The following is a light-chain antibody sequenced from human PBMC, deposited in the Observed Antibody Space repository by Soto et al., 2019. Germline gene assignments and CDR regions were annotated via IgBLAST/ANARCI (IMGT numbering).Light chain of an antibody. CDR3: QQRSNWPPRVT. Sequence: EIVFAPSPRTLSFSPVERATPSCRARQSVSSSYLAWYQQKPGQAPRLLIYGASSRATGIPDRFSGSGSGTDFTLTISRLEPEDFAVYYCQQRSNWPPRVTFGQGTRLEIK. CDR1: QSVSSSY. CDR2: GAS. V-gene: IGKV3D-20*02. J-gene: IGKJ5*01.